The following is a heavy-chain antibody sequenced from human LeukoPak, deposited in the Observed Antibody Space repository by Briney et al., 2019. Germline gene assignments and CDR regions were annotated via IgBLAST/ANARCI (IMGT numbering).Heavy chain of an antibody. CDR1: GGSISSYY. CDR3: ARLTRLSTSPDRYYFDY. D-gene: IGHD6-6*01. CDR2: IYTSGGT. Sequence: SETLSLTCTVSGGSISSYYWSWIRQPPGKALEWIGYIYTSGGTNYIPSLKSRVTISIDTSKGQFSLKLSSVTAADTAVYYCARLTRLSTSPDRYYFDYWGQGTLVTVSS. V-gene: IGHV4-4*09. J-gene: IGHJ4*02.